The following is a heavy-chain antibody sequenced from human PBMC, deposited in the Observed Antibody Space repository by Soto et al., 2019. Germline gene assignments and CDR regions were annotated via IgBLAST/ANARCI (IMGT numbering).Heavy chain of an antibody. CDR1: GFTFSSSG. V-gene: IGHV3-33*01. CDR3: PRPSGYTAVHYYGMDV. Sequence: GGSLRLSCAAAGFTFSSSGMHWVLQAPGNGLEWVSLIWYDGSKKPYGDSVKGRFTISRDNSRNTVYLQMNSPRAEDTPVYFCPRPSGYTAVHYYGMDVWGQGTTVTVSS. J-gene: IGHJ6*02. D-gene: IGHD5-18*01. CDR2: IWYDGSKK.